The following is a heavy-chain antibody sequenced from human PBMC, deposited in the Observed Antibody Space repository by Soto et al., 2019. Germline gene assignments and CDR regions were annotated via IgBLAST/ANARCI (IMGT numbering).Heavy chain of an antibody. V-gene: IGHV3-30-3*01. Sequence: GGSLRLSCAASGFTFSSYAMHWVRQAPGKGLEWVAVISYDGSNKYYADSVKGRFTISRDNSKNTLYLQMNSLRAGDTAVYYCASPFVVVVPAAFTDYWGQGTLVTVSS. CDR1: GFTFSSYA. CDR3: ASPFVVVVPAAFTDY. J-gene: IGHJ4*02. D-gene: IGHD2-2*01. CDR2: ISYDGSNK.